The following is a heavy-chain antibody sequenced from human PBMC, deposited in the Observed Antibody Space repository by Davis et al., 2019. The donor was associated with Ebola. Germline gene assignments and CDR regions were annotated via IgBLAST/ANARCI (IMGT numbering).Heavy chain of an antibody. D-gene: IGHD7-27*01. CDR1: GFTLSDYC. Sequence: PGGSLRLSCAASGFTLSDYCMNWVRQAPGRGLEWVSYISSSSTTIYYADSVKGRFTISRDNAKNSLYLQMNSLRAEDTAVYYCARENWGRAFDIWGQGTMVTVSS. V-gene: IGHV3-48*01. CDR2: ISSSSTTI. CDR3: ARENWGRAFDI. J-gene: IGHJ3*02.